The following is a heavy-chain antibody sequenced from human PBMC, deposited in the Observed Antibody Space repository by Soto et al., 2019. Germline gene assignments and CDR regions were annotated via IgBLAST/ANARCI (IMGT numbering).Heavy chain of an antibody. CDR2: IYYTGNT. CDR3: AREFTYYYGSGSRRYYFDY. Sequence: SETLSLTCTVSGGSMSSDYWSWIRQPPGKGLKWIGYIYYTGNTNYNPSLKSRVTISVDTSKNQFSLKMSSVTTADTAVYYCAREFTYYYGSGSRRYYFDYWGQGTQVTVSS. CDR1: GGSMSSDY. D-gene: IGHD3-10*01. V-gene: IGHV4-59*01. J-gene: IGHJ4*02.